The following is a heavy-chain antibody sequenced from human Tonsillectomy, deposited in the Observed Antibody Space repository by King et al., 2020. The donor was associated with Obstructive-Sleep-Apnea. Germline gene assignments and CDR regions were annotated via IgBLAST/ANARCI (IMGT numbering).Heavy chain of an antibody. V-gene: IGHV3-66*01. CDR3: ATSSGYYFTECGMDV. CDR2: IYSGGST. Sequence: VQLVESGGGLVQPGGSLRLSCAASGFSVSRNYMTWVRQAPGKGLEWVSVIYSGGSTEYAASVKGRFTISRDNSKNTLYLQMNGLRAEDTAVYYCATSSGYYFTECGMDVWGQGTTVTVSS. J-gene: IGHJ6*02. D-gene: IGHD3-22*01. CDR1: GFSVSRNY.